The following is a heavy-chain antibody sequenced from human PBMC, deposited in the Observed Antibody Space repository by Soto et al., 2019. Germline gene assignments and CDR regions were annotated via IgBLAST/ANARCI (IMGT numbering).Heavy chain of an antibody. J-gene: IGHJ6*02. V-gene: IGHV1-24*01. CDR2: FDPEDGET. Sequence: ASVTVSFTVSGYTLTELFMRWVRQAPGKGLEWMGGFDPEDGETIYAQKFQGRVTMTEDTSTDTAYMELSSLRSEDTAVYYCARDGGDGYNMYYYYYGMDVWGQGTTVTVSS. D-gene: IGHD5-12*01. CDR1: GYTLTELF. CDR3: ARDGGDGYNMYYYYYGMDV.